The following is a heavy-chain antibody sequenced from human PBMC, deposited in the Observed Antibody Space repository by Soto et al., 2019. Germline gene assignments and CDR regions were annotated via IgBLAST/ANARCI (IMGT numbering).Heavy chain of an antibody. D-gene: IGHD2-21*01. CDR3: ARSLLLGDF. J-gene: IGHJ4*02. CDR1: GYTFIHYY. CDR2: INPNGGST. V-gene: IGHV1-46*01. Sequence: QVQLVQSGAEVKKPGASVKISCKASGYTFIHYYIHWVRQAPGQGLEWMAIINPNGGSTNYAQKSQGRVTVTSDTSTTTVSMELNSLESDDTAVYFCARSLLLGDFWGQGTVVTVSS.